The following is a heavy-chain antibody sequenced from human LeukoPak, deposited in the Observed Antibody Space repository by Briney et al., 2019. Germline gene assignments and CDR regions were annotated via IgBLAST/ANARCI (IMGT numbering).Heavy chain of an antibody. Sequence: SETLSLTCTVSGGSISSYYWSWLRQPPGKGLEWIGYIYYSGSTNYNPSLKSRVTISVDTSKNQFSVKLSSETAADTAVYYCAREGGDYEFGYWGQVTLVTVSS. CDR2: IYYSGST. CDR1: GGSISSYY. D-gene: IGHD4-17*01. CDR3: AREGGDYEFGY. V-gene: IGHV4-59*01. J-gene: IGHJ4*02.